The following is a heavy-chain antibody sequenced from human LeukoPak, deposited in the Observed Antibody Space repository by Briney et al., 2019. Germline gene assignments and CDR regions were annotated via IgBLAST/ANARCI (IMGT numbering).Heavy chain of an antibody. CDR1: GFTFSSYW. Sequence: GGSLRLSCAASGFTFSSYWMSWVRQAPGKGLEWVANIKQDGSEKYYVDSVKGRFTISRDNAKNSLYLQMNSLRAEDTAVYYCARDLISPTVTTGYYFYYWGQGTLVTVSS. V-gene: IGHV3-7*01. CDR3: ARDLISPTVTTGYYFYY. J-gene: IGHJ4*02. D-gene: IGHD4-17*01. CDR2: IKQDGSEK.